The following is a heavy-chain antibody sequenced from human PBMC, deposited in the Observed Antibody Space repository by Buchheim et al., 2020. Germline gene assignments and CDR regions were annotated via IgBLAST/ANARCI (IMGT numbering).Heavy chain of an antibody. V-gene: IGHV3-21*01. CDR2: ISSSSNYI. J-gene: IGHJ4*02. CDR1: GFTFNSYS. D-gene: IGHD1-26*01. Sequence: EVQLVESGGGLVKPGGSLRLSCAASGFTFNSYSMNWIRQAPGKGLEWVSSISSSSNYIYNADSVKGRFTISRDNAKHSLYLQMNSLRAEDTAVYYCARGGMVARPPPDYWGQGTL. CDR3: ARGGMVARPPPDY.